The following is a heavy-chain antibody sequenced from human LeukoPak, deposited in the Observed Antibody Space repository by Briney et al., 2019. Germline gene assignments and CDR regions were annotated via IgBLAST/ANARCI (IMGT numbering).Heavy chain of an antibody. CDR3: AKDHSSSWPEPYYFDY. D-gene: IGHD6-13*01. V-gene: IGHV3-23*01. J-gene: IGHJ4*02. CDR2: ISGSGGST. CDR1: GFTFSSYA. Sequence: GGSLRLSCAASGFTFSSYAMSWVRQAPGKGLEWVSAISGSGGSTYYADSVKGRFTISRDNSKNTLYLQMNSLRAEDTAVYYCAKDHSSSWPEPYYFDYWGQGTLVTVSS.